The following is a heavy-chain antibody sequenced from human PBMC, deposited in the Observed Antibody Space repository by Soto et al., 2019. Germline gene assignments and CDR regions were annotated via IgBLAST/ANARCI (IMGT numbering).Heavy chain of an antibody. V-gene: IGHV3-23*01. Sequence: EVQLLESGGGLVQPGGSLRLSCAASGFTFSSYAMSWVRQAPGKGLEWVSAISGSGGSTYYADSVKGRFTISRDNSKTQLYMKMNSLRAEDTAVYYCAKDSSRAYYYYGMDVWGQGTTVTVSS. CDR1: GFTFSSYA. CDR3: AKDSSRAYYYYGMDV. D-gene: IGHD6-13*01. J-gene: IGHJ6*02. CDR2: ISGSGGST.